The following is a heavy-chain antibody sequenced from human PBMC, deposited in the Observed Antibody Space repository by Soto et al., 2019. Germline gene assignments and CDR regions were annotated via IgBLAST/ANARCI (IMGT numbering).Heavy chain of an antibody. V-gene: IGHV1-46*03. J-gene: IGHJ4*02. CDR3: ARKVVFLECLFDN. CDR1: GYTFTSYY. Sequence: ASVKVSCKASGYTFTSYYMHWVRQAPGQGLEWMGIINPSGGSTSYAQKFQGRVTMTRDTSTSTVYMELSSLRSEDTAVYYCARKVVFLECLFDNGGRETLVTFS. CDR2: INPSGGST. D-gene: IGHD3-3*01.